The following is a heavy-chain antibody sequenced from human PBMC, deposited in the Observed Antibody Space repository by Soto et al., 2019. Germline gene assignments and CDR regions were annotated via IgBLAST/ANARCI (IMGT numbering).Heavy chain of an antibody. Sequence: QVQLVESGGGVVQPGRSLRLSCAASGFTFSHYVMHWVRQAPGKGLEWVALMSYDGSNEYYADSVKGRFTISRDNSKTTLYLQMNSLRAEDAAVYYCAKDGSHNFDYWGQGTLVTVSS. D-gene: IGHD1-26*01. V-gene: IGHV3-30*18. J-gene: IGHJ4*02. CDR3: AKDGSHNFDY. CDR1: GFTFSHYV. CDR2: MSYDGSNE.